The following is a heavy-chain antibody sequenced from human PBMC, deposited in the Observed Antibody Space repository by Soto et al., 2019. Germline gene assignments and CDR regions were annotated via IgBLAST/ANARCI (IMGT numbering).Heavy chain of an antibody. CDR3: AKGRMVRGVIIHFDY. J-gene: IGHJ4*02. Sequence: GGSLRLSCAASGFTFDDYAMHWVRQAPWKGLEWVSGISWNSGSIGYADSVKGRFTISRDNAKNSLYLQMNSLRAEDTALYYCAKGRMVRGVIIHFDYWGQGTLVTVSS. V-gene: IGHV3-9*01. D-gene: IGHD3-10*01. CDR2: ISWNSGSI. CDR1: GFTFDDYA.